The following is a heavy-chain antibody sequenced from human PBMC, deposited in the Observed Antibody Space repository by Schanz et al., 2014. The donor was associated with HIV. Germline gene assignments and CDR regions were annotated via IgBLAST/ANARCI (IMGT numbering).Heavy chain of an antibody. CDR1: GFTFSSFT. J-gene: IGHJ5*02. Sequence: VQLMESGGGQVKPGGSLRLTCSASGFTFSSFTFHWVRQAPGKGLEWVAVIWYDGTNKYYADSVKGRFTISRDNSKNTLYLQMNSLRAEDTAVYYCAREYLGYSSGFDPWGQGTLVTVSS. V-gene: IGHV3-33*08. CDR3: AREYLGYSSGFDP. D-gene: IGHD6-19*01. CDR2: IWYDGTNK.